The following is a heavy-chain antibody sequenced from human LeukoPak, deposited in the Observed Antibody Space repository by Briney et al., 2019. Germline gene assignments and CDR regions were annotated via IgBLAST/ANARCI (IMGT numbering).Heavy chain of an antibody. D-gene: IGHD2-21*02. CDR1: GFTFSGSV. CDR3: TRLWGDCGGDCYSHDY. Sequence: GGSLRLSCVASGFTFSGSVMHWVRQASGKGLEWVGRIRSKANSYATAYAASVKGRFTISRDDSKNTAYLQMNSLRTEDTAVYYCTRLWGDCGGDCYSHDYWGQGALVPVSS. V-gene: IGHV3-73*01. CDR2: IRSKANSYAT. J-gene: IGHJ4*02.